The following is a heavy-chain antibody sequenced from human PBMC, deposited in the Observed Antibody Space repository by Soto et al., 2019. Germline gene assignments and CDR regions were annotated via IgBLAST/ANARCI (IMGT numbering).Heavy chain of an antibody. CDR1: GFTFSSYG. D-gene: IGHD3-22*01. CDR3: AIWDYDSSGHGGRDY. J-gene: IGHJ4*02. CDR2: ISYDGSNK. V-gene: IGHV3-30*03. Sequence: QVQLVESGGGVVQPGRSLRLSCAASGFTFSSYGMHWVRQAPGKGLEWVAVISYDGSNKYYADYVKGRFTISRDNSKNTLYLQMISRIADDTAVYYCAIWDYDSSGHGGRDYWGQGTLVTVSS.